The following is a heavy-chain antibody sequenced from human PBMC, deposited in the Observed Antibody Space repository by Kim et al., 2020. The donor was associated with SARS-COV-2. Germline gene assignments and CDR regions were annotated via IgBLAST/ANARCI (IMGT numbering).Heavy chain of an antibody. D-gene: IGHD3-16*01. J-gene: IGHJ3*02. Sequence: ASVKVSCKAFGYTLTHYAINWVRQAPGHGLEWMGWINTNTGSPTYAQGFTGRFVFSLDTSVNTAYLQINRLQAEDTAVYYCAREGGMPTSEDAFDIWGQGTMVIVSS. CDR3: AREGGMPTSEDAFDI. V-gene: IGHV7-4-1*02. CDR2: INTNTGSP. CDR1: GYTLTHYA.